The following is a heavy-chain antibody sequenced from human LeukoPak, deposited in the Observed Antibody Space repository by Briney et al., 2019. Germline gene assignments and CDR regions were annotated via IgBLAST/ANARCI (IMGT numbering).Heavy chain of an antibody. CDR3: AGDSSGWPYYFDY. CDR1: GFTFDDYA. D-gene: IGHD6-19*01. CDR2: ISGDGGST. J-gene: IGHJ4*02. Sequence: GGSLRLSCAASGFTFDDYAMHWVRQAPGKGLEWVSLISGDGGSTYYADSVKGRFTISRDNAKNSLYLQMNSLRAEDTAVYYCAGDSSGWPYYFDYWGQGTLVTVSS. V-gene: IGHV3-43*02.